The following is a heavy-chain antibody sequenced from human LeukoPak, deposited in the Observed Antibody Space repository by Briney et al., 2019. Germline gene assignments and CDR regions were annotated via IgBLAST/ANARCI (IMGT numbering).Heavy chain of an antibody. CDR2: ISYDGTNK. D-gene: IGHD3-22*01. V-gene: IGHV3-30-3*01. Sequence: GGSLRLSCAASGFTFSNYAMHWVRQAPGKGLEWVAVISYDGTNKYYADSVKGRFTISRDNSKNTMYLQMNSLRAEDTSMYYCARAPMSYDSSGFGGAFDIWGQGTMVTVSS. CDR1: GFTFSNYA. CDR3: ARAPMSYDSSGFGGAFDI. J-gene: IGHJ3*02.